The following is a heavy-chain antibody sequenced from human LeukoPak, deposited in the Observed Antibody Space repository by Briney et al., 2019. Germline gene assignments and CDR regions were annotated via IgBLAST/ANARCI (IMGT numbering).Heavy chain of an antibody. Sequence: ASVKVSCKASGYTFTGYYMHWVRQAPGQGLEWMGWINPNSGGTNYAQKFQGRVTMTRDTSISTAYMELSRLRSDDTAVYYCVRVPLSASGNYGWFDPWGQGTLVTVSS. CDR3: VRVPLSASGNYGWFDP. D-gene: IGHD1-7*01. CDR1: GYTFTGYY. J-gene: IGHJ5*02. V-gene: IGHV1-2*02. CDR2: INPNSGGT.